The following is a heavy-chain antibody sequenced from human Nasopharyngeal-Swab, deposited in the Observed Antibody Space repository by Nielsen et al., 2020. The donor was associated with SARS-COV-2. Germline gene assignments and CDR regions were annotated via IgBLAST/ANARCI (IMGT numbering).Heavy chain of an antibody. Sequence: SETLSLTCTVSGGSISVSTYYWGWVRQPPGKGLEWIANIYYTGNTYYSPSLKSRVTISVDTSRSQFSLTLSSMTAADRAVYYCARTNTERPNFDSWGQGLLVTVSS. V-gene: IGHV4-39*01. CDR1: GGSISVSTYY. CDR2: IYYTGNT. D-gene: IGHD2-8*01. J-gene: IGHJ4*02. CDR3: ARTNTERPNFDS.